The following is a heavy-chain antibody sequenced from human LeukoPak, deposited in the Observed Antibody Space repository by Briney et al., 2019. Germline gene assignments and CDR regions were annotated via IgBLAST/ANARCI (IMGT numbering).Heavy chain of an antibody. Sequence: PGGSLRLSCAASGFTFDDYTMHWVRQAPGKGLEWVSLISWDGDSTYYADSVKGRFTISRDNSKNSLYLQMNSLRTEDTALYYCAKDMGVTGGGIDYWGQGTLVTVSS. V-gene: IGHV3-43*01. CDR3: AKDMGVTGGGIDY. CDR2: ISWDGDST. D-gene: IGHD2-21*02. J-gene: IGHJ4*02. CDR1: GFTFDDYT.